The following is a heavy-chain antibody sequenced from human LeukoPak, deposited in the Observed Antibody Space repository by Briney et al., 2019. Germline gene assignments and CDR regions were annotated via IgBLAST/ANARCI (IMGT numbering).Heavy chain of an antibody. V-gene: IGHV4-59*08. D-gene: IGHD6-6*01. CDR1: GGSISSYY. CDR3: ARLRRGGSSFANWFDP. CDR2: IYYSGST. Sequence: SGTLSLTCTVSGGSISSYYWSWIRQPPGKGLEWIGYIYYSGSTNYNPSLKSRVTISVDTSKNQFSLKLSSVTAADTAVYYCARLRRGGSSFANWFDPWGQGTLVTVSS. J-gene: IGHJ5*02.